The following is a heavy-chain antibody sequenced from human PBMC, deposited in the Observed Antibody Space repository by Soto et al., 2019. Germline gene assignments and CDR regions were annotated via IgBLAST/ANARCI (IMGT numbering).Heavy chain of an antibody. D-gene: IGHD6-13*01. CDR2: IKQDGSEK. CDR1: GFTFSSYW. CDR3: ASIYAAAGTFSFDY. Sequence: GGSLRLSCAASGFTFSSYWMSWVRQAPGKGLEWVANIKQDGSEKYYVDSVKGRFTISRDNAKNSLYLQMNSLRAEDTAVYYCASIYAAAGTFSFDYWGQGTLVTVSS. J-gene: IGHJ4*02. V-gene: IGHV3-7*05.